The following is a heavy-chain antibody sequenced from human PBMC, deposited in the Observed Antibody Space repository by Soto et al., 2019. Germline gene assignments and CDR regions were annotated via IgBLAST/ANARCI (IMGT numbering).Heavy chain of an antibody. V-gene: IGHV3-23*01. D-gene: IGHD4-4*01. CDR2: ISGSGGST. CDR1: GFTFSSYA. Sequence: GGSLRLSCAASGFTFSSYAMSWVRQAPGKGLEWVSAISGSGGSTYYADSVKGRFTISRDNSKNTLYLQMNSLRAEDTAVYYCAKGHYSNYVDDYYYYYYMDVWGKGTTVTVSS. CDR3: AKGHYSNYVDDYYYYYYMDV. J-gene: IGHJ6*03.